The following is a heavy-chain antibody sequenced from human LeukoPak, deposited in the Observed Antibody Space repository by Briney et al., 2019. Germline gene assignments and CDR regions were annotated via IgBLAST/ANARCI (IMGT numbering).Heavy chain of an antibody. CDR3: AREGGGYCSGGGCYSGASDI. D-gene: IGHD2-15*01. V-gene: IGHV4-38-2*02. Sequence: PSETLSLTCTVSGYSISSGYSWGWIRQPPGKGLEWIGSFYHSGNTYYNPSLKSRVIISVDTSKNQFSLKLSSVTAADTAVYYCAREGGGYCSGGGCYSGASDIWGQGTMVTVSS. CDR2: FYHSGNT. J-gene: IGHJ3*02. CDR1: GYSISSGYS.